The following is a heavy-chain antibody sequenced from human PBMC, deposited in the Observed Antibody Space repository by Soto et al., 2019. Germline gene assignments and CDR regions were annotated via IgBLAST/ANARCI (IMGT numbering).Heavy chain of an antibody. CDR2: VSTYNGNT. CDR1: GYTFTTYG. J-gene: IGHJ4*02. V-gene: IGHV1-18*04. D-gene: IGHD2-21*01. CDR3: ASDGYSRPDY. Sequence: QVQLVQSEAEVKKPGASVKVSCKASGYTFTTYGISWVRQAPGQGLEWMGWVSTYNGNTNYAQKFQGRVTMTTDTSTSTAYMTLRSLRSDDTAVYYCASDGYSRPDYWGQGTLVTVSS.